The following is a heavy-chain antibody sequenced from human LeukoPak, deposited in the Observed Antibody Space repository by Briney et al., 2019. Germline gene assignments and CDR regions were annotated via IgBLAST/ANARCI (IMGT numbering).Heavy chain of an antibody. CDR3: ARGSGSSWYFYFDY. J-gene: IGHJ4*02. Sequence: PGGSLRLSCAASGFTFSSYAMSWVRQAPGKGLEWVSGFSVSGGITFYADSVKGRFTISRDNAKNSVYLQMNSLRAEDTALYYCARGSGSSWYFYFDYWGQGTLVTVSS. CDR1: GFTFSSYA. V-gene: IGHV3-23*01. D-gene: IGHD6-13*01. CDR2: FSVSGGIT.